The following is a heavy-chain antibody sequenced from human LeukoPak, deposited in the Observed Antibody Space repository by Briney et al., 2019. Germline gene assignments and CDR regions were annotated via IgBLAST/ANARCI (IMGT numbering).Heavy chain of an antibody. J-gene: IGHJ3*02. CDR1: GVSITDYY. CDR2: IYYKGYT. CDR3: ASTPLSDLDI. Sequence: PSETLSLTCSVTGVSITDYYWSWIRQPPGKGLEWIGYIYYKGYTNYSPSLKSRVTISMDTSKSQFSLKLRSVTAADTAVYYCASTPLSDLDICGQGTMVIVSS. V-gene: IGHV4-59*01.